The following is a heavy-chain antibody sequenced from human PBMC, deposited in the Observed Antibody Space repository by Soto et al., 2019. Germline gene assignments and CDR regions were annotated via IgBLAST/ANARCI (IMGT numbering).Heavy chain of an antibody. Sequence: SETLSLTCTVSGGSISSGGYYWSWIRQHPGKGLEWIGYIYYSGSTYYNPSLKSRVTISVDTSKNQFSLKLSSVTAADTAVYYCARALGYCSSTSCYGINYFDYWGQGTLVTVSS. D-gene: IGHD2-2*01. CDR3: ARALGYCSSTSCYGINYFDY. CDR1: GGSISSGGYY. CDR2: IYYSGST. J-gene: IGHJ4*02. V-gene: IGHV4-31*03.